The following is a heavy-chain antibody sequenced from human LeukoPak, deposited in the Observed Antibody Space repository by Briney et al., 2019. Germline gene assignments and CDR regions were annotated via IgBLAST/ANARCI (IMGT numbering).Heavy chain of an antibody. V-gene: IGHV3-23*01. CDR2: IGGSGGST. CDR3: AKLHDFWSGYDDY. J-gene: IGHJ4*02. D-gene: IGHD3-3*01. Sequence: PWGSLRLSCVASGFTFSSYAMSWVRQAPGKGLEWVSAIGGSGGSTYYADSVKGRFTISRDNSKNTLSLQMNSLRAEDTAVYYCAKLHDFWSGYDDYWGQGTLVTVSS. CDR1: GFTFSSYA.